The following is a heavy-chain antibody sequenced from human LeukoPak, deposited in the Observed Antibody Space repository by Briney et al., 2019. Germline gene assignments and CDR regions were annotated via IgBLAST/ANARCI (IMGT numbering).Heavy chain of an antibody. J-gene: IGHJ4*02. Sequence: PGGSLRLSCAASRFTFTTYAMGWVRQAPGKGLEWVSSIKGGGGDPFYADSVKGRFTISRDNSKNTLFLQLNSLRAEDSAVYYCAKGGHDFNPFYWWGQGTLVTVSS. D-gene: IGHD2-21*02. CDR1: RFTFTTYA. CDR2: IKGGGGDP. CDR3: AKGGHDFNPFYW. V-gene: IGHV3-23*01.